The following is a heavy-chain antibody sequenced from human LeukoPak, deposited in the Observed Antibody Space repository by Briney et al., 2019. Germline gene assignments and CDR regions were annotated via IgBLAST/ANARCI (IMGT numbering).Heavy chain of an antibody. CDR3: ARSLPAGGYYFDY. CDR1: VYTFTNYY. J-gene: IGHJ4*02. V-gene: IGHV1-46*01. Sequence: ASVKVSCKASVYTFTNYYMHWVRQAPGQGLEWMGIINPSGGSTTYAQKFQGRVTMTRDTSTSTVYMELSSLRSEDTALYYCARSLPAGGYYFDYWGQGTLVTVSS. CDR2: INPSGGST. D-gene: IGHD2-2*01.